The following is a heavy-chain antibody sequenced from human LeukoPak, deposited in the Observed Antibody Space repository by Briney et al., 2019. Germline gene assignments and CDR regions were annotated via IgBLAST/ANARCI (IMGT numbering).Heavy chain of an antibody. Sequence: GGSLRLSCAASGFTFSSYWMNWVRQSPGRGLEWLANIKQDGSEKYYVDSVRGRFTISRDNAKNSLFLQMNSLRAEDTAVYYCAKGLSSTSCRNPGDYWGQGTLVTVSS. CDR3: AKGLSSTSCRNPGDY. D-gene: IGHD2-2*01. CDR1: GFTFSSYW. J-gene: IGHJ4*02. CDR2: IKQDGSEK. V-gene: IGHV3-7*01.